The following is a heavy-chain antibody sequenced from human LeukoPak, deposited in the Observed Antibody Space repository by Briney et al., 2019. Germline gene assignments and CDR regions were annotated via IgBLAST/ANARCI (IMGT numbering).Heavy chain of an antibody. V-gene: IGHV4-39*01. Sequence: PSETLSLTCTVSGGSISSSSYYWGWIRQTPGKGLEWIGSIYYSGSTYYNPSLKSRVTISVDTSKNQFSLKLSSVTAADTAVYYCASLTMTTVDYWGQGTLVTVSS. D-gene: IGHD4-11*01. CDR3: ASLTMTTVDY. CDR1: GGSISSSSYY. CDR2: IYYSGST. J-gene: IGHJ4*02.